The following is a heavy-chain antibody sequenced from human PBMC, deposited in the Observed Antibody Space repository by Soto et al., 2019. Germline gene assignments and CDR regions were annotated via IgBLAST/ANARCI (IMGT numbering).Heavy chain of an antibody. CDR3: ARDDKNWFDP. V-gene: IGHV1-18*01. CDR2: VNGYNGYT. CDR1: GYTFSTYV. Sequence: QVQLVQSGTEVKKPGASVKVSCKASGYTFSTYVISWLRQAPGQGPEWMGWVNGYNGYTKYAEKFQGRVTMTTDTSTSTAYMKLWSLRSDDTAVYYCARDDKNWFDPWGQGTLVSVSS. J-gene: IGHJ5*02.